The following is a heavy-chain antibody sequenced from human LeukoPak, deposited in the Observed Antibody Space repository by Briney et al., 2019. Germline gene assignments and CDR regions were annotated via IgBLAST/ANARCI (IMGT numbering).Heavy chain of an antibody. V-gene: IGHV1-69*13. Sequence: GASVNVSCKASGGTFSSYAISWVRQAPGQGLEWMGGIIPIFGTANYAQKFQGRVTITADESTSTAYMELSSLRSEDTAVYYCAVDIRYFDWLLGFDPWGQGTLVTVSS. CDR2: IIPIFGTA. CDR3: AVDIRYFDWLLGFDP. J-gene: IGHJ5*02. CDR1: GGTFSSYA. D-gene: IGHD3-9*01.